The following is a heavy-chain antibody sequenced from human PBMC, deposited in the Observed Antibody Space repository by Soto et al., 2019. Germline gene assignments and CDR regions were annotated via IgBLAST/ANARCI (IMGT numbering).Heavy chain of an antibody. Sequence: GGSLRLSCAASGFSFGSYALSWVRQAPGKGLEWVSTISGSDGKTFYADSVKGRFSISRDTSQNTLYLKMNSLRADDTAIYYCARWSYLDYWGQGTRVTGSS. CDR1: GFSFGSYA. CDR3: ARWSYLDY. D-gene: IGHD3-3*01. CDR2: ISGSDGKT. J-gene: IGHJ4*02. V-gene: IGHV3-23*01.